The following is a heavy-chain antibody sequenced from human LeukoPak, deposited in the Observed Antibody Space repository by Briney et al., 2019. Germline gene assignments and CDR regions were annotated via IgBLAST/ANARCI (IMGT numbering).Heavy chain of an antibody. D-gene: IGHD6-19*01. Sequence: ASVKVSCKVSGYTLTELSMHWVRQAPGKGLEWMGGFDPEDGGTIYAQKFQGRVTMTEDTSTDTAYMELSSLRSEDTAVYYCAKPAISSRGWYYDYWGQGTLVTVSS. CDR2: FDPEDGGT. J-gene: IGHJ4*02. CDR3: AKPAISSRGWYYDY. V-gene: IGHV1-24*01. CDR1: GYTLTELS.